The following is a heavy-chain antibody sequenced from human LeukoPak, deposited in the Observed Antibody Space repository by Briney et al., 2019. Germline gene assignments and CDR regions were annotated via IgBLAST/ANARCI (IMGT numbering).Heavy chain of an antibody. J-gene: IGHJ4*02. CDR3: ARVYSEAIGGYYSYYFDY. V-gene: IGHV3-48*01. CDR1: GFTFSSYW. Sequence: GGSLRLSCAASGFTFSSYWMSWVRQAPGKGLEWVSYISSSSSTIYYADSVKGRFTISRDNAKNSLYLQMNSLRAEDTALYYCARVYSEAIGGYYSYYFDYWGQGTLVTVSS. D-gene: IGHD3-22*01. CDR2: ISSSSSTI.